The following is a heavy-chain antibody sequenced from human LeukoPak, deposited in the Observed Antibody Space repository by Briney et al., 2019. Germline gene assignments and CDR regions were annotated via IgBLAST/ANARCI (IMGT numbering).Heavy chain of an antibody. J-gene: IGHJ6*03. Sequence: PGWSLRLSCSASGFTFSRSWMTWVRQAPGKGLEWVANIKQDGSEQYAADSLKGRFTISRDNDKKLVFPQMNSLSVDDTAVYYCARVGPSYYYYYMDAWGNGTTVIVSS. CDR1: GFTFSRSW. V-gene: IGHV3-7*01. CDR2: IKQDGSEQ. CDR3: ARVGPSYYYYYMDA.